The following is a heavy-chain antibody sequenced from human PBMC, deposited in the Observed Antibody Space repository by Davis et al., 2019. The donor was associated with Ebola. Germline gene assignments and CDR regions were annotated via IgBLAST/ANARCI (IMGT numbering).Heavy chain of an antibody. Sequence: MPSETLSLTCTVSGGSISSSSYYWGWIRQPPGKGLEWIGSIYYSGSTYYNPSLKSRVTISVDTSKNQFSLKLSSVTAADTAVYYCARERRIVVVPAAAHYYYYGMDVWGQGTTVTVSS. J-gene: IGHJ6*02. CDR2: IYYSGST. V-gene: IGHV4-39*02. D-gene: IGHD2-2*01. CDR3: ARERRIVVVPAAAHYYYYGMDV. CDR1: GGSISSSSYY.